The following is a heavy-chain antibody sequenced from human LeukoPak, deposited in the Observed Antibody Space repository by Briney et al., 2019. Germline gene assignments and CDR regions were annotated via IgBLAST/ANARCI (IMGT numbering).Heavy chain of an antibody. V-gene: IGHV3-21*01. D-gene: IGHD2-15*01. J-gene: IGHJ5*02. CDR3: AMNQVTLPGSFRFDP. CDR1: PFTFSNYS. Sequence: TGGSLRLSCAASPFTFSNYSMTWVRQAPGKGLVWVSSINRNSHYICYLDSMKGRTPISRDNAKNTLCLQLNSLRAEDTAVYYCAMNQVTLPGSFRFDPWGQGTLVTVSS. CDR2: INRNSHYI.